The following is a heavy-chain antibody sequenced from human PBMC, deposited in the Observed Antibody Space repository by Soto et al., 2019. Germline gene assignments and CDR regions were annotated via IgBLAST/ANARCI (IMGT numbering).Heavy chain of an antibody. CDR3: ARDYATGYFDY. CDR2: IIPIFGTA. CDR1: GGTFSSYA. V-gene: IGHV1-69*06. D-gene: IGHD2-2*01. J-gene: IGHJ4*02. Sequence: EASVKVSCKASGGTFSSYAISWVRQAPGQGLEWMGGIIPIFGTANYAQKFQGRATITADKSTSTAYMELSSLRSEDTAVYYCARDYATGYFDYWGQGTLVTVSS.